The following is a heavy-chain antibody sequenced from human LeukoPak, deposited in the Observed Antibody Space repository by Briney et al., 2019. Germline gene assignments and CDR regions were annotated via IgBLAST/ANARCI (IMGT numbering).Heavy chain of an antibody. D-gene: IGHD5-18*01. V-gene: IGHV4-34*01. CDR1: GGSFSGYY. CDR3: ARAYSYDAFDI. J-gene: IGHJ3*02. CDR2: INHSGST. Sequence: PSETLSLTCAVYGGSFSGYYWSWIRQPTGKGLEWIGEINHSGSTNYNPSLKSRVTMSVDTSKNQFSLKLSSVTAADTAVHYCARAYSYDAFDIWGQGTMVTVSS.